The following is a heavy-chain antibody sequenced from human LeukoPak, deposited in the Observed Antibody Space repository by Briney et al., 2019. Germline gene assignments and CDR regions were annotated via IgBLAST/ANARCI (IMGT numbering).Heavy chain of an antibody. V-gene: IGHV3-30*02. CDR3: ARSALAHDAFDI. Sequence: GGSLRLSCAASGFTFNNYGMHWVRQAPGKGLEWVAFIRYNGNNQYYADSVKGRFTISRDNSKNTLYLQVNSLRAEDTAVYYCARSALAHDAFDIWGQGTMVTVSS. D-gene: IGHD1-1*01. J-gene: IGHJ3*02. CDR1: GFTFNNYG. CDR2: IRYNGNNQ.